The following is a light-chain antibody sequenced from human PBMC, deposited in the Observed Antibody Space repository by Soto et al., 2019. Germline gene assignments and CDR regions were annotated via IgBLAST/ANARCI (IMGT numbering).Light chain of an antibody. CDR2: AAS. CDR3: QQTYRAPLT. V-gene: IGKV1-39*01. Sequence: DIQMTQSPSSLSASVGDRVTITFRASQSISSYLNWYQQKPGKAPKLLIYAASSLHSGVPSRFSGSGSGTDFTLTISSLQPEDFATYSCQQTYRAPLTFGGGTKVDIK. CDR1: QSISSY. J-gene: IGKJ4*01.